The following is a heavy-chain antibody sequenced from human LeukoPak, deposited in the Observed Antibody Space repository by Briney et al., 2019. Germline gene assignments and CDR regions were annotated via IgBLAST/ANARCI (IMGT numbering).Heavy chain of an antibody. CDR1: GFEFSSYG. J-gene: IGHJ4*02. V-gene: IGHV3-30*02. CDR2: IHYEGTNE. Sequence: GGSLRLSCAASGFEFSSYGMHWVRQAPGKGLEWVAFIHYEGTNEYYADSVKGRFTISRDNSKNTLYAQMNSLRTEDTALYYCAKDYYGSGSIIDDWGQGTLVTVSS. D-gene: IGHD3-10*01. CDR3: AKDYYGSGSIIDD.